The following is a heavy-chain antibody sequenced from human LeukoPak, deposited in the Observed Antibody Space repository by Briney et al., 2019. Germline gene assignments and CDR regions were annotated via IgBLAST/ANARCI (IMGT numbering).Heavy chain of an antibody. V-gene: IGHV3-11*06. CDR1: GFSFSDYY. D-gene: IGHD6-19*01. CDR2: ISSSSTYT. J-gene: IGHJ5*02. CDR3: AREGKQWLVHWFDP. Sequence: GGSLSLSCAASGFSFSDYYMSWIRQAPGKGLEWVSYISSSSTYTNYADSVKGRFTISRDNAKNSLYLQMNSLRADDTAVYYCAREGKQWLVHWFDPWGQGTLVTVSS.